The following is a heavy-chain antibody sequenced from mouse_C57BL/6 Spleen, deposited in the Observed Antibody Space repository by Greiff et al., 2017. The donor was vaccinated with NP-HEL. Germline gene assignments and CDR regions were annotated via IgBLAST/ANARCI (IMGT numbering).Heavy chain of an antibody. CDR3: AREGYGSKDWYFDV. CDR2: IDPSDSET. V-gene: IGHV1-52*01. Sequence: QVQLKQPGAELVRPGSSVKLSCKASGYTFTSYWMHWVKQRPIQGLEWIGNIDPSDSETHYNQKFKDKATLTVDKSSSTAYMQLSSLTSEDSAVYYCAREGYGSKDWYFDVWGTGTTVTVSS. CDR1: GYTFTSYW. J-gene: IGHJ1*03. D-gene: IGHD1-1*01.